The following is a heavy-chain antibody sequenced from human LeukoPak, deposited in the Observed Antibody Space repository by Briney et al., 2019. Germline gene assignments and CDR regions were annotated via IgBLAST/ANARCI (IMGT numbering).Heavy chain of an antibody. V-gene: IGHV4-59*01. CDR2: IYYSGST. CDR3: ARRYDY. J-gene: IGHJ4*02. CDR1: GGSISSYY. Sequence: SETLSLTCTVSGGSISSYYWSWIRQPPGKGLEWIGYIYYSGSTNYNPSLKSRVTISVDTSKNQFSLKLSSVTAANTAVYYCARRYDYWGQGTLVTVSS.